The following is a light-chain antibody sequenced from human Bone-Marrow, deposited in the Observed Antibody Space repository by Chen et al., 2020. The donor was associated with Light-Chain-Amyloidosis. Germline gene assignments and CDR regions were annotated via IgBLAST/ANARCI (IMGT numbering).Light chain of an antibody. CDR3: SSYTITNTLV. CDR2: EVT. Sequence: QPALTHPPSGSGPPGQPTAIPCPGTSSDVGGDNHVSWYQQHPDKAPKLMIYEVTNRPSCVPDRFSGSKSDNTASLTISGLQTEDEADYFCSSYTITNTLVFGSGTRVTVL. J-gene: IGLJ1*01. V-gene: IGLV2-14*01. CDR1: SSDVGGDNH.